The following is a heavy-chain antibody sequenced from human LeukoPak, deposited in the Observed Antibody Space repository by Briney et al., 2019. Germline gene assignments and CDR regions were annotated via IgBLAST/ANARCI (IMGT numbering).Heavy chain of an antibody. V-gene: IGHV3-21*01. Sequence: GGSLRLSCAASGFTFSSYSINWLRQAPGTAPPWLSSPSRGSRDIYCGDSVKGRFTISRDDAKNSLYLQMDRLRGEDTAVYYCARDGAPGIAAAGHDYWGQGTLVTVSS. CDR1: GFTFSSYS. CDR3: ARDGAPGIAAAGHDY. J-gene: IGHJ4*02. CDR2: PSRGSRDI. D-gene: IGHD6-13*01.